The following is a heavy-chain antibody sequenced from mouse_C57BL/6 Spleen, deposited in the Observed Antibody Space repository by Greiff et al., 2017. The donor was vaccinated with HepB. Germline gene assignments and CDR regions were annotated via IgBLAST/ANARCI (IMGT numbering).Heavy chain of an antibody. CDR3: ARYTAQATAWFAY. CDR1: GYTFTSYW. Sequence: QVQLQQPGAELVKPGASVKLSCKASGYTFTSYWMHWVKQRPGQGLEWIGMIHPNSGSTNYNEKFKSKATLTVDKSSSTAYMQLSSLTSEDSAVYYCARYTAQATAWFAYWGKGTLVTVSA. D-gene: IGHD3-2*02. CDR2: IHPNSGST. V-gene: IGHV1-64*01. J-gene: IGHJ3*01.